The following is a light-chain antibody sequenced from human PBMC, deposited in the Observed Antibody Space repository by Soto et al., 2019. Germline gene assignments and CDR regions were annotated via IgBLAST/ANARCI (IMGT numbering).Light chain of an antibody. CDR2: VNSGGSH. J-gene: IGLJ2*01. V-gene: IGLV4-69*01. CDR3: QTWGTGYVV. CDR1: SGHSSYD. Sequence: QTVVTQSPSASASLGASVKLTCTLSSGHSSYDIAWHQQQPDKDPRFLMTVNSGGSHNKGDGIPDRFSGSSSGAERYLTISSLQSEDEADYYCQTWGTGYVVFGGGTKVTVL.